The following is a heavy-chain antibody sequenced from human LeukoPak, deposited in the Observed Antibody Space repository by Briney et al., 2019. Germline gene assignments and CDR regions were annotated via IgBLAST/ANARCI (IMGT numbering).Heavy chain of an antibody. D-gene: IGHD3-22*01. V-gene: IGHV4-39*01. CDR3: ASTYYYDSSGPY. J-gene: IGHJ4*02. CDR2: IYYSGST. CDR1: GGPISSSSYY. Sequence: SETLSLTCTVSGGPISSSSYYWGWIRQPPGKGLEWIGSIYYSGSTYYNPSLKSRVTISVDTSKNQFSLKLSSVTAADTAVYYCASTYYYDSSGPYWGQGTLVTVSS.